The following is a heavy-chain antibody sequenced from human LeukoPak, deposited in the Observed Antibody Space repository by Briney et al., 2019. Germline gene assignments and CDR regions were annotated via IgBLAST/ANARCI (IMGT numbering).Heavy chain of an antibody. J-gene: IGHJ5*02. Sequence: SETLSLTCAVFRGPFSGYFWSWIRQSPGKGLEWIGEINHSGDTKNNPSLNSRVTISVDTSKNQFSLKLTSVTAADTAVYYCARHYGPWGQGTLVTVSS. CDR1: RGPFSGYF. D-gene: IGHD3-16*01. CDR3: ARHYGP. CDR2: INHSGDT. V-gene: IGHV4-34*01.